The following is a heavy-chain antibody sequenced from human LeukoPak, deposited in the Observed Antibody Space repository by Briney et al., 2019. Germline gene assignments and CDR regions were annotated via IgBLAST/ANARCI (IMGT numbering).Heavy chain of an antibody. J-gene: IGHJ6*03. CDR2: IYYSGST. CDR3: ARQYDSYFYYYLDL. D-gene: IGHD2-2*01. V-gene: IGHV4-30-4*08. Sequence: SETLSLTCTVSGGSISSGDYYWSWIRQPPGKGLEWIGYIYYSGSTYYNPSLKSRVTISVDTSKNQFSLKLSSVTAADTAVYYCARQYDSYFYYYLDLWGTGTTVTVSS. CDR1: GGSISSGDYY.